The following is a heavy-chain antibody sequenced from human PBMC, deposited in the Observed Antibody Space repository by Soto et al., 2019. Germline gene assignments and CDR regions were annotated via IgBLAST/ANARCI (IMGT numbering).Heavy chain of an antibody. CDR3: ARVGYSSGWHKVGAFDI. D-gene: IGHD6-19*01. CDR1: GYTFTSYG. CDR2: ISAYNGNT. V-gene: IGHV1-18*01. Sequence: ASVKVSCKASGYTFTSYGISWVRQAPGQGLEWMGWISAYNGNTNYAQELQGRVTMTTDTSTSTAYMELRSLRSDDTAVYYCARVGYSSGWHKVGAFDIWGQGTXVTVSS. J-gene: IGHJ3*02.